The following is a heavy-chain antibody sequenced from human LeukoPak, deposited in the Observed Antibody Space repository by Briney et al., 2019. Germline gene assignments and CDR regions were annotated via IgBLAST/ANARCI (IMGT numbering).Heavy chain of an antibody. CDR3: ARDGYSYGMDV. CDR1: GYTFTSYY. J-gene: IGHJ6*02. D-gene: IGHD5-18*01. CDR2: INPSGGST. Sequence: ASVKVSCKASGYTFTSYYMHWVRQATGQGLEWMGIINPSGGSTSYAQKFQGRVTMTRDTSTSTVYMELSSLRSEDTAVYYCARDGYSYGMDVWGQGTTVTVSS. V-gene: IGHV1-46*01.